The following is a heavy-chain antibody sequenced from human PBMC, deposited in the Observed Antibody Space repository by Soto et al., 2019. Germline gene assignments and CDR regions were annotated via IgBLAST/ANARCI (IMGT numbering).Heavy chain of an antibody. J-gene: IGHJ6*02. CDR1: RVSFRDSE. V-gene: IGHV3-11*06. CDR2: ISSSSGST. CDR3: ARDRGGYDRLYYYHGMDV. Sequence: SIRISCAASRVSFRDSEIAWTCKAPGKGLEYISYISSSSGSTNYADSVKGRFTISRDDAKNSLYLQMSSLRAEDTAVYYCARDRGGYDRLYYYHGMDVWGQGTTVTVSS. D-gene: IGHD5-12*01.